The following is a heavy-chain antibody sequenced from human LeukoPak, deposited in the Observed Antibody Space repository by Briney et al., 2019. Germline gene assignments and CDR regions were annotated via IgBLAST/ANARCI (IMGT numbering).Heavy chain of an antibody. J-gene: IGHJ6*03. CDR2: IKSKTDGGTT. V-gene: IGHV3-15*01. Sequence: GGSLRLSCSASGFTFSNAWMSWVRQAPGKGLEWVGRIKSKTDGGTTDYAAPVKGRFTISRDDSKNTLYLQMNSLKTEDTAVYYCTTDLVPAAIHYMDVWGKGTTVTVSS. CDR1: GFTFSNAW. CDR3: TTDLVPAAIHYMDV. D-gene: IGHD2-2*01.